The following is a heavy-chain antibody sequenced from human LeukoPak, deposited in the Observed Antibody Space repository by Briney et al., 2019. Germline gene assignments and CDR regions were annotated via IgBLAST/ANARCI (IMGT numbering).Heavy chain of an antibody. CDR1: GFTFSSYS. J-gene: IGHJ5*02. D-gene: IGHD6-6*01. Sequence: PGGSLRLSCAASGFTFSSYSMNWVRQAPGQGLEWVSSISSSSSYIHYADSVKGRFTISRDNAKTSLYLQMNSLRAEDTAVYYCARDASEYSSSPNWFDPWGQGTLVTVSS. V-gene: IGHV3-21*01. CDR3: ARDASEYSSSPNWFDP. CDR2: ISSSSSYI.